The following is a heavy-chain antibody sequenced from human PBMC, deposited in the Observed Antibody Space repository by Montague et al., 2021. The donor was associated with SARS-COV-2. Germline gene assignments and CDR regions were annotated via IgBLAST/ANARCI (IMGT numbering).Heavy chain of an antibody. V-gene: IGHV4-59*01. CDR1: GGSMSSYH. Sequence: SETPSLTCSVSGGSMSSYHWVWIRQPPGKGLEWIGYVSYRGSTXXXLSLKSRVTISLDTSKNRFSLRVTSVTAADTAVYYCARDVRYYYDQWGQGILVTVSS. CDR2: VSYRGST. D-gene: IGHD3-10*01. CDR3: ARDVRYYYDQ. J-gene: IGHJ4*02.